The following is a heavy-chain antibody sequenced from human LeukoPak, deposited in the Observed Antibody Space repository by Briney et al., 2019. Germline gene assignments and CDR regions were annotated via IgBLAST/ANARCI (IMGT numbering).Heavy chain of an antibody. J-gene: IGHJ4*02. Sequence: GGSLRLSCVASGFTFTTYAMSWVRQAPGKGLEWVSTISGSGGSTYYADSVKARFTISRDNSQNTLYLQMNSLRAEDTALYYCAKAPTTAMITEFDYWGQGTLVTVSS. CDR3: AKAPTTAMITEFDY. V-gene: IGHV3-23*01. CDR1: GFTFTTYA. D-gene: IGHD5-18*01. CDR2: ISGSGGST.